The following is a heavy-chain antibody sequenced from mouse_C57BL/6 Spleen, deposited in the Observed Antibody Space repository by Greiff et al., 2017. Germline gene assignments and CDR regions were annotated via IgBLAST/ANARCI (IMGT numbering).Heavy chain of an antibody. J-gene: IGHJ4*01. Sequence: VQLQQSGPELVKPGASVKMSCKASGYTFTDYNMHWVKQSHGKSLEWIGYINPNNGGTSYNQKFKGKATLTVHKSSSTAYMELRSLTSEDSAVYYCAKVYYKAYYAMDYWGQGTSVTVSS. D-gene: IGHD2-1*01. CDR2: INPNNGGT. V-gene: IGHV1-22*01. CDR1: GYTFTDYN. CDR3: AKVYYKAYYAMDY.